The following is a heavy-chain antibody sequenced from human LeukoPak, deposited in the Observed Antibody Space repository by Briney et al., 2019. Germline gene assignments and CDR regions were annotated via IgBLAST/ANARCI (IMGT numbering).Heavy chain of an antibody. Sequence: GESLRISCKGSGYSFTSYWISWVRQMPGKGLEWMGIIYPGDSYTTYSPSFQGQVTISADKSISTAYLQWRSLKASDTAMYYCARRSGSDALDIWGQGTMVAVSS. J-gene: IGHJ3*02. V-gene: IGHV5-51*01. CDR3: ARRSGSDALDI. CDR2: IYPGDSYT. CDR1: GYSFTSYW. D-gene: IGHD3-10*01.